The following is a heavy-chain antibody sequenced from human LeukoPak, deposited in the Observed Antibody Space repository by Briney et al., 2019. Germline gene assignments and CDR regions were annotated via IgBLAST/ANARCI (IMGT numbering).Heavy chain of an antibody. CDR3: AKWFGEPFFDY. Sequence: PGGSLRLSCAASGFNFSNYAMSWVRQAPGKGLEWVSGISGSGGSTYYAESVKGRFTISRDNSKNTLYLQMNSLRAEDTALHYCAKWFGEPFFDYWGQGTLVTVSS. CDR2: ISGSGGST. D-gene: IGHD3-10*01. J-gene: IGHJ4*02. V-gene: IGHV3-23*01. CDR1: GFNFSNYA.